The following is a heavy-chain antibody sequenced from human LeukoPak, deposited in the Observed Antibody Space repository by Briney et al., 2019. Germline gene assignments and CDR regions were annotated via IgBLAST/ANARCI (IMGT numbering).Heavy chain of an antibody. CDR2: IIPIFGTA. CDR3: ARDHATIGKYDY. D-gene: IGHD3-9*01. Sequence: GASVKVSCKASGGTFSSYAISWVRQAPGQGLEWMGGIIPIFGTANYAQKFQGRVTITADESTSTAYMELRNLRSEDTAVYYCARDHATIGKYDYWGQGSLVTVSS. CDR1: GGTFSSYA. V-gene: IGHV1-69*13. J-gene: IGHJ4*02.